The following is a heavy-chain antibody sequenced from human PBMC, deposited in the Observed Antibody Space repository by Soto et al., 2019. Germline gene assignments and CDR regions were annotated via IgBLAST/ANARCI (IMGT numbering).Heavy chain of an antibody. V-gene: IGHV1-8*01. CDR2: MNPNSGNT. J-gene: IGHJ4*02. CDR3: ARGVNSGYDY. CDR1: GYTFNSYD. Sequence: GPSVKVSCKDSGYTFNSYDMNWVRQATGQGLEWMGWMNPNSGNTGYAQKFQGRVTMTRNTSISTAYMELSSLRSEDTAVYYCARGVNSGYDYWGQGTLVTVSS. D-gene: IGHD5-12*01.